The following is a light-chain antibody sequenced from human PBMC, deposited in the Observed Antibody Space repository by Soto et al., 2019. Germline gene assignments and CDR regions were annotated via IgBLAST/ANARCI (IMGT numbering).Light chain of an antibody. CDR3: QHLSNWPPS. CDR2: DAS. Sequence: EIVLTQSPATLSLSPGERATLSCRASQSVSSYLAWYQQKPGQAPRLLIYDASNRATGIPARFSGSGSGTAFILTISSLEPEDFEVYYCQHLSNWPPSFAPGTKVDIK. V-gene: IGKV3-11*01. J-gene: IGKJ3*01. CDR1: QSVSSY.